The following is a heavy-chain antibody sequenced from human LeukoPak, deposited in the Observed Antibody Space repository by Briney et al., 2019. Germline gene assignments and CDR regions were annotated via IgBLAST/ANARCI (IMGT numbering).Heavy chain of an antibody. CDR3: AKVRGTYSSGFFFGS. Sequence: GGSLRLSCAASGFTFNDYAMHWVRQPPGKGLEWLSIISWNSGYIVYADSVKGRFTVSRDNTEDSVYLQMNSLRPEDTAFYFCAKVRGTYSSGFFFGSWGQGTLVTVSS. D-gene: IGHD6-19*01. J-gene: IGHJ4*02. CDR1: GFTFNDYA. V-gene: IGHV3-9*01. CDR2: ISWNSGYI.